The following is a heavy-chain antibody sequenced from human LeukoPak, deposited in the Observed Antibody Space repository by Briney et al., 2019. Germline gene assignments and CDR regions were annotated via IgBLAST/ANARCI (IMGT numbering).Heavy chain of an antibody. D-gene: IGHD2-8*01. CDR2: INPNSGVA. Sequence: GASVKVSCKASGYTFTDNYMHWVRQTPGQGLGWMGWINPNSGVANYAEEFQGRVTTNRETSISTAYMELSRLRSDDTAVYYCARDNGGSFPDFWGEGTLVTVSS. CDR3: ARDNGGSFPDF. J-gene: IGHJ4*02. V-gene: IGHV1-2*02. CDR1: GYTFTDNY.